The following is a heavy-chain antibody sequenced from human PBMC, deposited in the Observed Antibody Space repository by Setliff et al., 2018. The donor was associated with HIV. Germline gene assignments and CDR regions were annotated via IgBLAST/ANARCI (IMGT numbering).Heavy chain of an antibody. V-gene: IGHV4-39*01. CDR3: ARHGLRFLACFDY. D-gene: IGHD3-3*01. Sequence: PSETLSLTCTVSGDSLSSSSYYWGWIRQPPGQGLEWIGSIFYSGTTYYNPSLESRVTISVDTSKNQFSLKLSSATATDTAVYYCARHGLRFLACFDYWGQGALVTVSS. CDR1: GDSLSSSSYY. J-gene: IGHJ4*02. CDR2: IFYSGTT.